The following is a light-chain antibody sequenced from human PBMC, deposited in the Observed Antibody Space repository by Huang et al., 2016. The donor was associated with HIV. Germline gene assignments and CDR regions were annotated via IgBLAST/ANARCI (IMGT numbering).Light chain of an antibody. CDR1: QGITTY. J-gene: IGKJ4*01. CDR3: QQLYSYPLT. Sequence: IQLTQSPSSLSASVGDRVTITFRASQGITTYLAWYQLKPGKVPRILFYDASTLQRGVPSRFSGSSSGTEFTRTINSLQPEDFATYYCQQLYSYPLTFGGGTKLEI. V-gene: IGKV1-9*01. CDR2: DAS.